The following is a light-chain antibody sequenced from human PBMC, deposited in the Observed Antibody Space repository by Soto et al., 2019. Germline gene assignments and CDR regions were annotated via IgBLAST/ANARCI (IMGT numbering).Light chain of an antibody. Sequence: QSALTQPRSVSGSPGQSVTISCTGTSSDVGAYNYVSWYQQHPGKAPKLMIYDVSKRPSGVPDRFSGSKSDNTASLTISGLQAEDEADYYCYSYAGSYSFGLFGGGTKLTVL. V-gene: IGLV2-11*01. J-gene: IGLJ2*01. CDR2: DVS. CDR1: SSDVGAYNY. CDR3: YSYAGSYSFGL.